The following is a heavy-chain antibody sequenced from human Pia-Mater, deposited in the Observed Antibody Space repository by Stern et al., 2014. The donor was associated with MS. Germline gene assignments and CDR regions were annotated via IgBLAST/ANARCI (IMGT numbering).Heavy chain of an antibody. J-gene: IGHJ4*02. CDR2: IKSETDGWTT. CDR3: TAHKGYPDY. D-gene: IGHD5-18*01. Sequence: EVQLEESGGGLVKPGGSLRLSCAASGFTFSNAWMTWVRQAPGKGLEWVCRIKSETDGWTTDCAAPVKGRFTISRDDSKNTLYLQMNSLKTEDTAVYYCTAHKGYPDYWGQGTLVTVSS. V-gene: IGHV3-15*01. CDR1: GFTFSNAW.